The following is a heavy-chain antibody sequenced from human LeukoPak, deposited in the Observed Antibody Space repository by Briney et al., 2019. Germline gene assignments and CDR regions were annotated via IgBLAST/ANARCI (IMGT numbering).Heavy chain of an antibody. V-gene: IGHV3-30*18. D-gene: IGHD5-18*01. Sequence: PGGSLRLSCAASGFTFSSYGMHWVRQAPGKGLEWVAVISYDGSNKYYADSVKGRFTISRDNSKNTLYLQMNSLRVEDTAVYYCAKEGYSYGDAFDIWGQGTMVTVSS. CDR1: GFTFSSYG. CDR3: AKEGYSYGDAFDI. J-gene: IGHJ3*02. CDR2: ISYDGSNK.